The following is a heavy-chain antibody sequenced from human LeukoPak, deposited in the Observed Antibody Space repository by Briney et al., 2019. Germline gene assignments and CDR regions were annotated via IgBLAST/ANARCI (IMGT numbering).Heavy chain of an antibody. V-gene: IGHV1-2*02. J-gene: IGHJ4*02. CDR1: GYTFTDYY. D-gene: IGHD3-16*01. CDR2: INPNRDGT. Sequence: ASVKVSCKASGYTFTDYYMHWVRQAPGQGLEWMGWINPNRDGTNYAQKFQGRVTMTRDTSTSTAYMELSRLRSDDTAVYYCARDGFRGEVDYWGQGTLVTVSS. CDR3: ARDGFRGEVDY.